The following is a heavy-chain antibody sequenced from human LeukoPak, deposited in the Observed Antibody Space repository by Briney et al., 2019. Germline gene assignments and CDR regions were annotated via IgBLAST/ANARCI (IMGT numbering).Heavy chain of an antibody. J-gene: IGHJ4*02. CDR3: AKDPVGATRNYFDY. V-gene: IGHV3-23*01. D-gene: IGHD1-26*01. Sequence: PGASLRLSCAASGFTFSSYAMSWVRQAPGKGLEWVSAISGSGGSTYYADSVKGRFTISRDNSKNTPYLQMNSLRAEDTAVYYCAKDPVGATRNYFDYWGQGTLVTVSS. CDR2: ISGSGGST. CDR1: GFTFSSYA.